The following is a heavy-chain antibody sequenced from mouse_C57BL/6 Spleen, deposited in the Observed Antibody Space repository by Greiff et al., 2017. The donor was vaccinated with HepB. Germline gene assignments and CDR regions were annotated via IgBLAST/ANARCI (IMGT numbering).Heavy chain of an antibody. CDR1: GYTFTDYY. CDR3: ARSSTVVDGYFDV. D-gene: IGHD1-1*01. J-gene: IGHJ1*03. Sequence: VQLQQSGPVLVKPGASVKMSCKASGYTFTDYYMNWVKQSHGKSLEWIGVINPYNGGTSYNQKFKGKATLTVDKSSSTAYMELNSLTSEDSAVYYCARSSTVVDGYFDVCGTGTTVTVSS. CDR2: INPYNGGT. V-gene: IGHV1-19*01.